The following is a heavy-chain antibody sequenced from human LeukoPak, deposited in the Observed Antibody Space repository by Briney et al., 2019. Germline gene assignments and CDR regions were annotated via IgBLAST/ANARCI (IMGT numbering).Heavy chain of an antibody. CDR1: GFTFSSYS. D-gene: IGHD3-10*01. J-gene: IGHJ4*02. CDR3: ARDGWFGELWPFSFDY. V-gene: IGHV3-33*08. CDR2: IWYDGSNK. Sequence: QPGGSLRLSCATSGFTFSSYSMNWVRQAPGKGLEWVAVIWYDGSNKYYADSVKGRFTISRDNSKNTLYLQMNSLRAEDTAVYHCARDGWFGELWPFSFDYWGQGTLVTVSS.